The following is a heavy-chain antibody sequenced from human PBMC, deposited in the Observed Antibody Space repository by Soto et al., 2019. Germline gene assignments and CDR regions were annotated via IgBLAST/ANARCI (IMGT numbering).Heavy chain of an antibody. D-gene: IGHD3-16*01. CDR3: ARLVWGLVSY. CDR1: GGSFSGYY. V-gene: IGHV4-34*01. CDR2: IYYSGST. J-gene: IGHJ4*02. Sequence: PSETLSLTCAVYGGSFSGYYWNWIRQPPGKGLEWIGNIYYSGSTYYNPSLKSRVTISVDTSKNQFSLKLTSVTAADTAVYYCARLVWGLVSYWGQGTLVTVSS.